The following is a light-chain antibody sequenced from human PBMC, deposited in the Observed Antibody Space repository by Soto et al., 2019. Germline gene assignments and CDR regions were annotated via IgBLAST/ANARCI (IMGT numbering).Light chain of an antibody. J-gene: IGKJ3*01. CDR1: QSISTW. CDR2: AAY. Sequence: DIQMTQSPSSVSAAVGDRVTITCRASQSISTWLAWYQQKPGKAPNLLIYAAYSLHSEVPSRFRGSRSGTDFNLTIDGLQPEDFAPYFCQQGHSFPFTFGPGTKVDIK. CDR3: QQGHSFPFT. V-gene: IGKV1-12*01.